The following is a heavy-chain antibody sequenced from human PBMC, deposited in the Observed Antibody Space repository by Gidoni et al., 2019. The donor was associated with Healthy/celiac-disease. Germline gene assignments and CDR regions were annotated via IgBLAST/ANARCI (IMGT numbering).Heavy chain of an antibody. Sequence: STYYNPSLKSRVTISVDTSKNQFSLKLSSVTAADTAVYYCARHPIAVAGTAFDYWGQGTLVTVSS. J-gene: IGHJ4*02. D-gene: IGHD6-19*01. CDR2: ST. V-gene: IGHV4-39*01. CDR3: ARHPIAVAGTAFDY.